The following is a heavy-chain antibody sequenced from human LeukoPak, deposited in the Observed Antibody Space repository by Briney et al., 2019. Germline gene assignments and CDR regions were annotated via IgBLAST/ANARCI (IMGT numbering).Heavy chain of an antibody. CDR1: GDSVSSNSAA. V-gene: IGHV6-1*01. J-gene: IGHJ5*02. CDR2: TYYRSKWYN. D-gene: IGHD3-22*01. Sequence: PSQTLSLTCAISGDSVSSNSAAWNWIRQSPSRGLEWLGRTYYRSKWYNDYAVSVKSRITINPDTSKNQFSLQLNSVTPEDTAVYYCARDLIDSSGYYYVVGDWFDPWGQGTLVTVSS. CDR3: ARDLIDSSGYYYVVGDWFDP.